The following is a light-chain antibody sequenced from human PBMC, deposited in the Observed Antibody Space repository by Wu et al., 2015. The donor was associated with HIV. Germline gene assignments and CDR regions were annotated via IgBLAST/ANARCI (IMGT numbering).Light chain of an antibody. CDR3: QQHANWPLT. Sequence: EIVMTQFPATLSVSPGERATLSCRASQNISSSLAWYQQKRGQAPRLLIYGASNRATGVAARFTGSGSVTEFTLTITSMQSEDFAVYYCQQHANWPLTFGQGTRLEIK. CDR1: QNISSS. J-gene: IGKJ5*01. CDR2: GAS. V-gene: IGKV3-15*01.